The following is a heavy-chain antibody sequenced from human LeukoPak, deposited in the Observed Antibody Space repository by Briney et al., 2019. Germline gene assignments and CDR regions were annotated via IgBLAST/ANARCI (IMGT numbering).Heavy chain of an antibody. V-gene: IGHV4-59*01. CDR1: GGSLSGYY. J-gene: IGHJ4*02. D-gene: IGHD2-15*01. Sequence: PSETLSLTCAVYGGSLSGYYWSWIRQPPGKGLEWIGYIYYSGGTNYNPSLKSRVTISVDTSKNQFSLKVSSVTAADTAVYYCARAKSDSTGWYYFDYWGQGTLVTVSS. CDR3: ARAKSDSTGWYYFDY. CDR2: IYYSGGT.